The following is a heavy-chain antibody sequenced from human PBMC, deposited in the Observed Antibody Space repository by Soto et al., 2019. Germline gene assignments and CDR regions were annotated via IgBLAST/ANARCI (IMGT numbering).Heavy chain of an antibody. Sequence: SETLSLTCTVSTGSISSGDYYWSWIRQPPGKGLEWIGYIYYSGSTYYNPSLKSRVTMSVDTSKNQFSLKLSSVTAADTAVYYCARVHGYNYGYGWFDPWGQGTLVTVSS. CDR3: ARVHGYNYGYGWFDP. D-gene: IGHD5-18*01. CDR2: IYYSGST. J-gene: IGHJ5*02. CDR1: TGSISSGDYY. V-gene: IGHV4-30-4*01.